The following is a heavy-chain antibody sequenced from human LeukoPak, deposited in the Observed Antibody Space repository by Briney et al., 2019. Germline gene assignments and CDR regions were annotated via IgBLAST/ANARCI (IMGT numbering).Heavy chain of an antibody. CDR2: ISSSSSYI. Sequence: GGSLRLSCAASGFTFSSYAMHWVRQAPGKGLEWVSSISSSSSYIYYADSVKGRFTIPRDNAKNSLYLQMNSLRAEDTAVYYCARDITIFGVVILDYWGQGTLVTVSS. D-gene: IGHD3-3*01. J-gene: IGHJ4*02. CDR3: ARDITIFGVVILDY. V-gene: IGHV3-21*01. CDR1: GFTFSSYA.